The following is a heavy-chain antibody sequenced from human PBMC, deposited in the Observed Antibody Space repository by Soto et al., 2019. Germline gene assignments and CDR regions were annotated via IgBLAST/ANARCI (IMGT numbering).Heavy chain of an antibody. Sequence: QEQLVQSWAEVKNPGASVTVSCKASGGTFSSYAISWVRQAPGHGLEWMGGIIPIFGTANYAQKFQGRVTITADESTSTDYMELSSLRSEDTAVYYCARPTSHGWGGFDPWGQGTLVTVSS. V-gene: IGHV1-69*01. D-gene: IGHD3-16*01. CDR2: IIPIFGTA. CDR3: ARPTSHGWGGFDP. J-gene: IGHJ5*02. CDR1: GGTFSSYA.